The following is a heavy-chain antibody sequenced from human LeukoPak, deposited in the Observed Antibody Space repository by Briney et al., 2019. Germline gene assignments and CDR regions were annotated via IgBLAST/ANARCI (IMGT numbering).Heavy chain of an antibody. CDR2: IYYSGTT. CDR1: GGSISSSSYY. V-gene: IGHV4-39*01. D-gene: IGHD4-23*01. Sequence: NTSETLSLTCTVSGGSISSSSYYWGWIRQPPGKGLEWIGSIYYSGTTYYNPSLKSRVTISVDTSKNQFSLKLSSVSAADTAVYYCARHKGGNPNTNFDYWGQGTLVTVSS. CDR3: ARHKGGNPNTNFDY. J-gene: IGHJ4*02.